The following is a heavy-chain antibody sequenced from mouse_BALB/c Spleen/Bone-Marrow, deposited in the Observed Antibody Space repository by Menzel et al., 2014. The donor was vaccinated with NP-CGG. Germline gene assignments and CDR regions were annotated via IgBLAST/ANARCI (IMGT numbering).Heavy chain of an antibody. CDR2: IDPANGNT. V-gene: IGHV14-3*02. CDR3: ASYYYGSSLFAY. CDR1: GFNIKDTY. Sequence: EVQVVESGAEPLKPGASVKLSCTASGFNIKDTYMHWVKQRPEQGLEWIGRIDPANGNTKYDPKFQGKATITADTSSNTAYLQLSSLTSEDTAVYYCASYYYGSSLFAYWGQGTLVTVSA. D-gene: IGHD1-1*01. J-gene: IGHJ3*01.